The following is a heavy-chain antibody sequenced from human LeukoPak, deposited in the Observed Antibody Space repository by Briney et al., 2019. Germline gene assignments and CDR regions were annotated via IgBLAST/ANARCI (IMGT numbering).Heavy chain of an antibody. CDR3: ARLTGSHYYFDY. D-gene: IGHD1-26*01. Sequence: SETLSLTCTVSGDSVSNTYWNWIREPLGEGLEWIGYIFYRGSTNYNPSLKSRVTISVDTSKNQFSLNLSSVTAADTAVYYCARLTGSHYYFDYWGHGTLVTVSS. J-gene: IGHJ4*01. V-gene: IGHV4-59*08. CDR1: GDSVSNTY. CDR2: IFYRGST.